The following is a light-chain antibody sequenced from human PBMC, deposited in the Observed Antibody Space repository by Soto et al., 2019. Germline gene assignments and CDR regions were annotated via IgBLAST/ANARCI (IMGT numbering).Light chain of an antibody. J-gene: IGLJ3*02. CDR1: NCGSRS. CDR2: EDR. V-gene: IGLV3-21*02. CDR3: QVWISDHLV. Sequence: SYELTQPPSVSVAPGQTARITCGGDNCGSRSVHWYQQKPGRAPVLVVYEDRDRPSGIPDRFSGSNSGNTATLTISRVEAGDEADFYCQVWISDHLVFGGGTKLTV.